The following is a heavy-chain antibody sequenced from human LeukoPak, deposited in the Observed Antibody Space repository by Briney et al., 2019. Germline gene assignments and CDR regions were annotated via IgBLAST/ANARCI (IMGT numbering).Heavy chain of an antibody. D-gene: IGHD3-10*01. J-gene: IGHJ6*03. CDR1: GFTFSSYR. Sequence: GGSLRLSCAASGFTFSSYRMNWVRQAPGKGLEWVSYISSSSSTIYYADSVKGRFTISRDNAKNSLYLQMNSLRAEDTAVYYCAKGVGGPYYYYYMDVWGKGTTVTVSS. CDR2: ISSSSSTI. V-gene: IGHV3-48*01. CDR3: AKGVGGPYYYYYMDV.